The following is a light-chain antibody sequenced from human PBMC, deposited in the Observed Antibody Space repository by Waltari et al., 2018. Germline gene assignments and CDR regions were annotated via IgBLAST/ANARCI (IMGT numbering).Light chain of an antibody. CDR2: GAS. Sequence: EIVLTQSPGTLSLSPGERPPLSCRDSQSVTSRYIAWYQQKPGQPPRLLFYGASSRATGIPDRFSGSGSGTDFTLTISRLEPEDFAVYYCHQYGSSPYIFGQGTKLEIK. CDR3: HQYGSSPYI. J-gene: IGKJ2*01. CDR1: QSVTSRY. V-gene: IGKV3-20*01.